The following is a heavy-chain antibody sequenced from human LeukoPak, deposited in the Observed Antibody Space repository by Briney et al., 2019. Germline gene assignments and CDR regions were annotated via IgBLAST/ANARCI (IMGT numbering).Heavy chain of an antibody. J-gene: IGHJ4*02. CDR2: ISVTSNYK. CDR1: GFTFSSYS. Sequence: GGSLRLSCAASGFTFSSYSMNWVRQAPGMGLEWVSSISVTSNYKYYADSVKGRFTISRDNAQSSLYLQMNSLRAEDTAVYYCARTDFSASDYWGQGSLVTVSS. V-gene: IGHV3-21*01. CDR3: ARTDFSASDY. D-gene: IGHD2/OR15-2a*01.